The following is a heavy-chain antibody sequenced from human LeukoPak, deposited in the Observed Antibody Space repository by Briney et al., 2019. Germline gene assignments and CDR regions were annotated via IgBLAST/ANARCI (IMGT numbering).Heavy chain of an antibody. CDR2: IYYSGST. CDR1: GGSISSYY. Sequence: TSETLSLTCTVSGGSISSYYWSWIRQPPGKGLEWIGYIYYSGSTNYNPSLKSRVTISVDTSKNQFSLKLSSVTAADTAVYYCARGPSYYYDSSGYSIWGQGTLVTVSS. V-gene: IGHV4-59*01. D-gene: IGHD3-22*01. CDR3: ARGPSYYYDSSGYSI. J-gene: IGHJ4*02.